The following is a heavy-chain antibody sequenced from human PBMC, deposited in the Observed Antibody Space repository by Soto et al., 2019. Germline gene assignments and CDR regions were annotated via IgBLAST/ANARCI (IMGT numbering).Heavy chain of an antibody. CDR1: GYNFTSYF. Sequence: ASVKVSCKASGYNFTSYFMHWVRQAPGQGLEWMGIINPSGGSTSYAQKFQGRVTMTRDTSTSTVYMELSSLRSEDTAVYCCARNSQEGTDWGQGTLVTVCS. CDR2: INPSGGST. J-gene: IGHJ4*02. D-gene: IGHD1-1*01. CDR3: ARNSQEGTD. V-gene: IGHV1-46*01.